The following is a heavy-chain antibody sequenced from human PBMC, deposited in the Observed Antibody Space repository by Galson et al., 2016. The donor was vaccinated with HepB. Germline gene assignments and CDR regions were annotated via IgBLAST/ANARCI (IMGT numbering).Heavy chain of an antibody. Sequence: SLRLSCAVSGFTLVGNGFSWVRQAPGKGXXXVSXXXRGXTTFYAASVKGRFTISKDISKNTLYLQLNSLRVEDTAIYYCSGHGGGSAWGQGTLVTVSS. V-gene: IGHV3-23*01. D-gene: IGHD1-26*01. CDR2: XXRGXTT. CDR3: SGHGGGSA. CDR1: GFTLVGNG. J-gene: IGHJ4*02.